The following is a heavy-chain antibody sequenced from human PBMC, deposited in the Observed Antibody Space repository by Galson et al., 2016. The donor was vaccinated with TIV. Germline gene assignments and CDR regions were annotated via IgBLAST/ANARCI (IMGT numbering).Heavy chain of an antibody. V-gene: IGHV3-49*04. CDR1: GFTFPDYA. D-gene: IGHD1-1*01. J-gene: IGHJ4*02. Sequence: SLRLSCATSGFTFPDYAMSWVRQAPGKGLEWVGFIGVKAYGGTTGYAASMKGRFVISGDDSKSIAYLQMNSLQTEDTAVYYCVRDSAWNDSDYWGQGTLVAVSS. CDR2: IGVKAYGGTT. CDR3: VRDSAWNDSDY.